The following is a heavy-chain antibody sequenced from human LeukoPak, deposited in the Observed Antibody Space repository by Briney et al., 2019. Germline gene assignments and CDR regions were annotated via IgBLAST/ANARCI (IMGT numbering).Heavy chain of an antibody. CDR1: GGSFSGYY. CDR2: INHSGST. D-gene: IGHD3-22*01. V-gene: IGHV4-34*01. Sequence: PSETLSLTCAVYGGSFSGYYWSWVRQPPGKGLEWLGEINHSGSTNYNPSLKSRVTISVDTSKNQFSLKLSSVTAADPAVYYCARGQFYHDSTGYSDWGQGTLGAVSS. J-gene: IGHJ1*01. CDR3: ARGQFYHDSTGYSD.